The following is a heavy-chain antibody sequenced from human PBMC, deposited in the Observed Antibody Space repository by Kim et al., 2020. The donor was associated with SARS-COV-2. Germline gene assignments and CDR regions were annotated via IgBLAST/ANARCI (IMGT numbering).Heavy chain of an antibody. CDR1: GFTFSSYA. CDR3: AKQSSGWYDGDRYYFDY. Sequence: GGSLRLSCAASGFTFSSYAMSWVRQAPGKGLEWVSAISGSGGSTYYADSVKGRFTISRDNSKNTLYLQMNSLRAEDTAVYYCAKQSSGWYDGDRYYFDYWGQGTLVTVSS. CDR2: ISGSGGST. J-gene: IGHJ4*02. D-gene: IGHD6-19*01. V-gene: IGHV3-23*01.